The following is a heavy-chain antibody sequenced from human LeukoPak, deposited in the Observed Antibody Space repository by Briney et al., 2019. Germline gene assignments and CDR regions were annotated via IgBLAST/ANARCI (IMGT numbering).Heavy chain of an antibody. CDR1: GFTFSSYG. CDR3: AKDDYGYYYYMDV. CDR2: IWYDGSNK. Sequence: GGSLRLSCAASGFTFSSYGMHWVRQAPGKGLEWVAVIWYDGSNKYYADSVKGRFTVSRDNSKNTLYLQMNSLRAEDTAVYYCAKDDYGYYYYMDVWGKGTTVTVSS. V-gene: IGHV3-33*06. J-gene: IGHJ6*03. D-gene: IGHD4-17*01.